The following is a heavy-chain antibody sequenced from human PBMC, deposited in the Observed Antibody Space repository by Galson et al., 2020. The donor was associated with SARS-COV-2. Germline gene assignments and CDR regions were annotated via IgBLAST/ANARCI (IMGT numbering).Heavy chain of an antibody. CDR1: GYTFTNYW. Sequence: KIGESLKISCKGYGYTFTNYWIAWVRQMPGKGLEWMGIINGGDSESRYSPSFQGHVTISADKSTGTAHLQWSSLKSSDTAMNYCARRIVGGAFDYWGQGTLVTVSS. D-gene: IGHD2-21*01. CDR3: ARRIVGGAFDY. V-gene: IGHV5-51*01. J-gene: IGHJ4*02. CDR2: INGGDSES.